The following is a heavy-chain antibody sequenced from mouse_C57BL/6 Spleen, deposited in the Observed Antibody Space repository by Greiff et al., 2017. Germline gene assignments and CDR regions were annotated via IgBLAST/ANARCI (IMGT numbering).Heavy chain of an antibody. D-gene: IGHD1-1*01. Sequence: EVKLMESGGGLVKPGGSLKLSCAASGFTFSDYGMHWVRQAPEKGLEWVAYISSGSSTIYYADTVKGRFTISRDNAKNTLFLQMTSLRSEDTAMYYCARGGNYGSSYWFAYWGQGTLVTVSA. CDR2: ISSGSSTI. J-gene: IGHJ3*01. CDR3: ARGGNYGSSYWFAY. V-gene: IGHV5-17*01. CDR1: GFTFSDYG.